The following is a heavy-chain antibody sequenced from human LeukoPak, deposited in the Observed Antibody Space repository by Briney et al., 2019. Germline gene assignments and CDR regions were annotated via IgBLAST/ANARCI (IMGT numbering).Heavy chain of an antibody. J-gene: IGHJ6*02. CDR3: ARAEPPQWLVQGYYYYYGMDV. CDR1: GFTFSSYA. CDR2: ISGSGGST. V-gene: IGHV3-23*01. Sequence: PGGSLRLSCAASGFTFSSYAMSWVRQAPGKGLEWVSAISGSGGSTYYADSVKGRFTISRDNSKNTLYLQMNSLRAEDTAVYYCARAEPPQWLVQGYYYYYGMDVWGQGTTVTVSS. D-gene: IGHD6-19*01.